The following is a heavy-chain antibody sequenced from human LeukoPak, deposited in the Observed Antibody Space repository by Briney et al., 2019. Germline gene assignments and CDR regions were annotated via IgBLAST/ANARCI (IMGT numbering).Heavy chain of an antibody. CDR2: ISYDGSNK. CDR3: ARDRGSSWDHDAFDI. CDR1: GFTFSSYA. D-gene: IGHD6-13*01. V-gene: IGHV3-30-3*01. J-gene: IGHJ3*02. Sequence: GGSLRLSCAASGFTFSSYAMHWVRQAPGKGLEWVAVISYDGSNKYYADSVKGRFTISRDNSKNTLYLQMNSLRAEDTAVYYCARDRGSSWDHDAFDIWGQGTMVTVSS.